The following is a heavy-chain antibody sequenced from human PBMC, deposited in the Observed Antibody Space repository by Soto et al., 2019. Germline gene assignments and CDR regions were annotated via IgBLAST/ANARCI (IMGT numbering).Heavy chain of an antibody. J-gene: IGHJ4*02. V-gene: IGHV4-61*01. D-gene: IGHD5-18*01. CDR1: GGSVSSGSYY. CDR2: IYYSGNT. CDR3: ARGYGRNFDY. Sequence: SETLSLTCTVSGGSVSSGSYYWSWIRQPPGKALEWIGYIYYSGNTNYNPSLKSRVTISADTSKNQFSLKLSSVTAADTAVYYCARGYGRNFDYWGQGTLVTVSS.